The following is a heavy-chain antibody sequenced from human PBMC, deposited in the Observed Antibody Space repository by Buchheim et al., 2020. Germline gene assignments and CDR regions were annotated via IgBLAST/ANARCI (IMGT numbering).Heavy chain of an antibody. J-gene: IGHJ5*02. CDR2: IYYSGST. Sequence: QVQLQESGPGLVKPSETLSLTCTVSGGSISSYYWSWIRQPPGKGLEWIGYIYYSGSTNYNPSLKSRVTISVDTSKNQFSLKLSSVTAADTAVYYCARERIPQVDWFDPCCQGT. CDR1: GGSISSYY. CDR3: ARERIPQVDWFDP. D-gene: IGHD2-15*01. V-gene: IGHV4-59*01.